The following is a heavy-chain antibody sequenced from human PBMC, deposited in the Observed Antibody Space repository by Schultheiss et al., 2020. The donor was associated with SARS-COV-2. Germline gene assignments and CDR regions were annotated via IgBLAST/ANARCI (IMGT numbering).Heavy chain of an antibody. CDR2: IYHSGST. CDR3: ARLGDTAVAVEAY. CDR1: GYSISSGYY. Sequence: SETLSLTCAVSGYSISSGYYWGWIRQPPGKGLEWIGSIYHSGSTYYNPSLKSRVTISVDTSKNQFSLKLSSVTAADTAVYYCARLGDTAVAVEAYWGQGTLVTVSS. J-gene: IGHJ4*02. D-gene: IGHD5-18*01. V-gene: IGHV4-38-2*01.